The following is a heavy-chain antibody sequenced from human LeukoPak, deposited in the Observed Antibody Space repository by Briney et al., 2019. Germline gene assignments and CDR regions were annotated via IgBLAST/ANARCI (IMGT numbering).Heavy chain of an antibody. Sequence: PGGSLRLSCAASGFTFSTYNMNWVRQAPGKGLEWVSAITDDGGSTYHADSVKGRFTISRDNSKNTLYMQVHSLRVEDTALYYCTKGSSSSRPYYFDYWGQGTLVTVSS. J-gene: IGHJ4*02. V-gene: IGHV3-23*01. CDR2: ITDDGGST. CDR3: TKGSSSSRPYYFDY. D-gene: IGHD6-6*01. CDR1: GFTFSTYN.